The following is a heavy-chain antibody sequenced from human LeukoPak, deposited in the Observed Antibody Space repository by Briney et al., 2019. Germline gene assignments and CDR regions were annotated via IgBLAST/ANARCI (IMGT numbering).Heavy chain of an antibody. D-gene: IGHD1-26*01. J-gene: IGHJ4*02. Sequence: PSETLSLTCAVYGGSFSGYYWSWIRQPPGKGLEWIGEINHSGSTNYNPSLKSRVTISVDTSKNQFSLKLSSVTAADTAVYYCARSGSYYPTNYYFDYWGQGTLVTVSS. CDR2: INHSGST. V-gene: IGHV4-34*01. CDR3: ARSGSYYPTNYYFDY. CDR1: GGSFSGYY.